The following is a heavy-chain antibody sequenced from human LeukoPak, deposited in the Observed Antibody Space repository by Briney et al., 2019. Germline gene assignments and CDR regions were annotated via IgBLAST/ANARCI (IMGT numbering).Heavy chain of an antibody. V-gene: IGHV4-59*08. Sequence: SETLSLSCTVSGGSISSYYWSWIWQPPGKGLERIRYIYYSGSTNYNPSLKSRVTISVDTSKNQFSLKLSSVTAADTAVYYCATLGDCSSTSCYGDAFDIWGQGTMVTVSS. CDR2: IYYSGST. CDR1: GGSISSYY. CDR3: ATLGDCSSTSCYGDAFDI. D-gene: IGHD2-2*01. J-gene: IGHJ3*02.